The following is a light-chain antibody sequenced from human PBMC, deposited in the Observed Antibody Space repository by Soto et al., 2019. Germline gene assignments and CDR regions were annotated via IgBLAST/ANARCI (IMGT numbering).Light chain of an antibody. J-gene: IGKJ1*01. Sequence: IVMTQSPATLSVYPGERATLSCRASQSVSSNLAWYQQKPGQAPRLLIYGASTRATGIPARFSGSGSGTEFTLTISSLQSQDSEVYYCQQYNNWPRTFGQGTKV. CDR3: QQYNNWPRT. CDR2: GAS. V-gene: IGKV3-15*01. CDR1: QSVSSN.